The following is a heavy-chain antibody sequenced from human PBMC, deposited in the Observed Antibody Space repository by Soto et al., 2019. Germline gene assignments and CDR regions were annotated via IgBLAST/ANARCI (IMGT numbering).Heavy chain of an antibody. CDR3: AKSGCITHYFMDV. D-gene: IGHD2-8*01. CDR1: GFTFSSYA. V-gene: IGHV3-23*01. Sequence: GGSLRLSCAASGFTFSSYAMSWVRQAPGKGLEWVSGISGSGGSTYYADSVKGRFTISRDNSKNTLFLQMNSLRAEDTAVYYCAKSGCITHYFMDVWGKGTTVTVSS. J-gene: IGHJ6*03. CDR2: ISGSGGST.